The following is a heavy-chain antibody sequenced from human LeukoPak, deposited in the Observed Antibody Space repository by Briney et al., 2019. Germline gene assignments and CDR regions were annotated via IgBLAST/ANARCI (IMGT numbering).Heavy chain of an antibody. V-gene: IGHV4-59*01. Sequence: SETLSLTCTVSVGSISSNYWSWIRQPPGKGMEWIGYIYYSGSTNYNPSLKSRVTISVDTSKNQFSLKLSSVTAADTAVYYCARGGSMIIAWGQGTLVTVSS. CDR3: ARGGSMIIA. D-gene: IGHD3-22*01. J-gene: IGHJ5*02. CDR2: IYYSGST. CDR1: VGSISSNY.